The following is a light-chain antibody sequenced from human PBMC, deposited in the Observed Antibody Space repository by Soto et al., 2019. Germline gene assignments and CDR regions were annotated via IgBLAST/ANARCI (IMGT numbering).Light chain of an antibody. CDR2: DVS. V-gene: IGLV2-14*01. Sequence: QSALTQPASVSGSPGQSITISCTGTSSDVGSYNYVSWYQQHPGKAPKLMIYDVSNRPSGVSNRFSGSKSGNTASLTISGLQAEDEAEYYCSSYASSRDVLFGGGTKLTVL. CDR1: SSDVGSYNY. CDR3: SSYASSRDVL. J-gene: IGLJ2*01.